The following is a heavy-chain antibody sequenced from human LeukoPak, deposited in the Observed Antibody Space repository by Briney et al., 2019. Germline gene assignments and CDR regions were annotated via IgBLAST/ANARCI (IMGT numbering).Heavy chain of an antibody. CDR3: AKGVYSGSYYFDY. D-gene: IGHD1-26*01. J-gene: IGHJ4*02. V-gene: IGHV3-23*01. Sequence: GGSLSLSCAVSGFIFSSYGMSWVRQAPGKGLEWVSVSGSGGSTYYADSVKGRFTISRDNSKNTLYLQMNSLRAEDTAVYYRAKGVYSGSYYFDYWGQGTLVTVSS. CDR2: SGSGGST. CDR1: GFIFSSYG.